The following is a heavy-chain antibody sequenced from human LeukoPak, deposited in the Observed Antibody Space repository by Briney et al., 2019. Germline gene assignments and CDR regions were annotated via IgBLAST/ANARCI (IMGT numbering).Heavy chain of an antibody. CDR3: ASYSSGPPYYYYYGTDV. Sequence: ASVKVSCKASGYTFTSYGISWVRQAPGQGLEWMGWISAYNGNTNYAQKLQGRVTMTTDTSTSTAYMELRSLRSDDTAVYYCASYSSGPPYYYYYGTDVWGQGTTVNVSS. V-gene: IGHV1-18*01. CDR1: GYTFTSYG. CDR2: ISAYNGNT. J-gene: IGHJ6*02. D-gene: IGHD6-19*01.